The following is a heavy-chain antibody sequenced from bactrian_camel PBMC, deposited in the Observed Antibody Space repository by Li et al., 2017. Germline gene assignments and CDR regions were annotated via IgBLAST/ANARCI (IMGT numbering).Heavy chain of an antibody. CDR1: GFTFSTYY. J-gene: IGHJ6*01. CDR2: IQNDGGAT. CDR3: ATDFQFGY. Sequence: HVQLVESGGGLVQPGGSLRLSCVASGFTFSTYYITWVRQAPGKGLDWVSSIQNDGGATYYADFVKGRFTISRDNAKNTVYLQMNSLKSEDTALYYCATDFQFGYWHQGTQVTVS. V-gene: IGHV3-2*01.